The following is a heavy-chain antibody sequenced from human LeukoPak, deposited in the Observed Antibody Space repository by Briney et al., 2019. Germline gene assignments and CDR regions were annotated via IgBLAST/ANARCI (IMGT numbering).Heavy chain of an antibody. V-gene: IGHV1-69*04. CDR2: IIPILGIA. Sequence: SVKVSCKASGGTFSSYAISWVRQAPGQGLEWMGRIIPILGIANYAQKFQGRVTITADKSTSTAYMELSSLRSEDTAVYYCARGGDGYNYCRDDYWGQGTLVTVSS. CDR1: GGTFSSYA. CDR3: ARGGDGYNYCRDDY. D-gene: IGHD5-24*01. J-gene: IGHJ4*02.